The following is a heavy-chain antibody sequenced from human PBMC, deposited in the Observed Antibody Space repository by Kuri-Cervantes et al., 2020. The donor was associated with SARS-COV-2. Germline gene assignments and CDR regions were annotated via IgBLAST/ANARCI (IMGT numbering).Heavy chain of an antibody. D-gene: IGHD7-27*01. CDR3: ARDLYHWGDYYGMDV. J-gene: IGHJ6*02. CDR2: ISSSSSTI. V-gene: IGHV3-48*04. Sequence: GESLKISCAASGFTFSSYAMSWVRQAPGKGLEWVSYISSSSSTIYYADSVKGRFTISRDNAKNSLYLQMNSLRAEDTAVYYCARDLYHWGDYYGMDVWGQGTTVTVSS. CDR1: GFTFSSYA.